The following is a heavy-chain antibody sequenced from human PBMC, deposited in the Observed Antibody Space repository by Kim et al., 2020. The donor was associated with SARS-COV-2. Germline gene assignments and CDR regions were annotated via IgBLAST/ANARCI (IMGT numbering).Heavy chain of an antibody. CDR2: INVDSGNT. J-gene: IGHJ6*01. Sequence: ASVKVSCKASGYTFIDYDMHWVRQAPGHTLEWMGWINVDSGNTRYAQKFQGRLRSTTDTSATTVFMELTSLTSEDTAVYFCAKASIHYYGFDVWGQGTTVTVSS. V-gene: IGHV1-3*01. CDR3: AKASIHYYGFDV. CDR1: GYTFIDYD.